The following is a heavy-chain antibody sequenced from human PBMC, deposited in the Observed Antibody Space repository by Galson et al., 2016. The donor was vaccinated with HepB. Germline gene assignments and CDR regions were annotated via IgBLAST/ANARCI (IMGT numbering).Heavy chain of an antibody. J-gene: IGHJ4*02. Sequence: QSGAEVKKPGESLKISCQVSGYRFTAFWIGWVRELPGKGLEWVGTVYPADSDTRYSPSFQGEVTISVDRSASVAYLQWSSLKASDTAKYYCARQKSNTSYQVPPVDFWGQGTLVTVSS. CDR2: VYPADSDT. V-gene: IGHV5-51*01. D-gene: IGHD5-18*01. CDR1: GYRFTAFW. CDR3: ARQKSNTSYQVPPVDF.